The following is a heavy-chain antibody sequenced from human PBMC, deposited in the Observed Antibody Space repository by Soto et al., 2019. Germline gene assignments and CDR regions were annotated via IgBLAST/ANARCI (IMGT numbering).Heavy chain of an antibody. CDR2: ISAYNGNT. V-gene: IGHV1-18*01. D-gene: IGHD4-4*01. CDR3: ARALSNYGPFDP. CDR1: GYTFSSYG. Sequence: QVQLVQSGAEVKKPGASVKVSCKASGYTFSSYGISWVRQAPGQGLEWMGWISAYNGNTNYAQKFKSRVTMTAGTSTSTAYMELRSLRSDDTVVYYCARALSNYGPFDPWGQGTLVTVSS. J-gene: IGHJ5*02.